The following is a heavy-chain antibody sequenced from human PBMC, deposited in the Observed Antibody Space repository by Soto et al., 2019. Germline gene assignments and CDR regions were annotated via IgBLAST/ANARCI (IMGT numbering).Heavy chain of an antibody. CDR1: GFTFSSYY. J-gene: IGHJ4*02. V-gene: IGHV3-7*03. CDR2: IKQDGSEK. D-gene: IGHD6-13*01. CDR3: GRLARGAAGGTF. Sequence: GGALRLSCFAAGFTFSSYYMMWARQVPGRGLEWLAKIKQDGSEKSYVDSVRGRFTISRDNAKESVYLQMDSLRADDTAVYFCGRLARGAAGGTFWGQGTLVTVSS.